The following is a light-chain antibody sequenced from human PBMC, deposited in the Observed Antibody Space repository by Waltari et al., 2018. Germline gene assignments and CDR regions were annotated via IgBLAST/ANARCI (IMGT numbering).Light chain of an antibody. J-gene: IGKJ1*01. CDR1: QSISSY. Sequence: DIQMTQSPSSLSASVGDRVTIPCRESQSISSYLNWYQQKPGKAPKLLIYAASSLQSGVPSRFSGSGSGTDFTLTISSLQPEDFATYYCQQSYSTPRTFGQGTKVEIK. V-gene: IGKV1-39*01. CDR2: AAS. CDR3: QQSYSTPRT.